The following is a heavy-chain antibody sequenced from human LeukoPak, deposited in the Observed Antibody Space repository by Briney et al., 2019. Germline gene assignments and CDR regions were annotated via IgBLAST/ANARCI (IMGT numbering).Heavy chain of an antibody. Sequence: GGSLRLSCAASGFTFSSYSMNWVRQAPGKGLEWVSSISSNSSYIYYADSVKGRFTISRDNAKNSLYLQMNSLRAEDTAVYYCARGGRDGYNFDYWGQGTLVTVSS. D-gene: IGHD2-21*01. CDR1: GFTFSSYS. J-gene: IGHJ4*02. V-gene: IGHV3-21*01. CDR3: ARGGRDGYNFDY. CDR2: ISSNSSYI.